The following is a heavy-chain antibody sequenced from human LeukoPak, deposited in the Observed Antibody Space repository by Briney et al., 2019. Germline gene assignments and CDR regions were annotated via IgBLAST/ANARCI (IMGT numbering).Heavy chain of an antibody. CDR1: GFSFSVYW. Sequence: GGSLRLSCAASGFSFSVYWMHWVRHAPGKGPVWVSRIKTDGSITDYADFVKGRFTISRDNAKNTLYLQMNSLRAEDTAVYYCARSSSGYYNPNFDYWGQGTLVTVSS. V-gene: IGHV3-74*01. CDR2: IKTDGSIT. J-gene: IGHJ4*02. D-gene: IGHD3-22*01. CDR3: ARSSSGYYNPNFDY.